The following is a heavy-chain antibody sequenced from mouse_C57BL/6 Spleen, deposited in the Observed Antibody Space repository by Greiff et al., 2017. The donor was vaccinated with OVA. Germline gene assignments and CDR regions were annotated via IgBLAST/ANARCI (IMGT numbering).Heavy chain of an antibody. Sequence: EVHLVESGGGLVQPKGSLKLSCAASGFTFNTYAMHWVRPAPGKGLEWVARIRSKSSNYATYYADSVKDRFTISRDDSQSMLYLQMNNLKTEDTAMYYCVRGGVIGSYFDVWGTGTTVTVSS. CDR1: GFTFNTYA. CDR3: VRGGVIGSYFDV. J-gene: IGHJ1*03. D-gene: IGHD1-1*01. V-gene: IGHV10-3*01. CDR2: IRSKSSNYAT.